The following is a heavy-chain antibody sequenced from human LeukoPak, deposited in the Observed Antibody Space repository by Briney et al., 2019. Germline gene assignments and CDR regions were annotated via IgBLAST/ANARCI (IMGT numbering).Heavy chain of an antibody. CDR3: ARGVNGWFDP. Sequence: PGGSLRLSCVASGFTFSSYAMPWVRQAPGKGLEWVAVISYDGSNKYYADSVKGRFTISRDNSKNTLNLQMNSLRAEDTAVYYCARGVNGWFDPWGQGTLVTVSS. CDR2: ISYDGSNK. D-gene: IGHD1-1*01. V-gene: IGHV3-30-3*01. J-gene: IGHJ5*02. CDR1: GFTFSSYA.